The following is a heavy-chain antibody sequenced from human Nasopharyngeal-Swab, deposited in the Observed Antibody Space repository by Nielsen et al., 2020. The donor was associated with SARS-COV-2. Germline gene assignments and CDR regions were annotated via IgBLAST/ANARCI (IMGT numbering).Heavy chain of an antibody. V-gene: IGHV3-11*04. CDR3: ARGPQVPAGNGWYWFDP. CDR2: ISSSGSTI. D-gene: IGHD6-19*01. J-gene: IGHJ5*02. Sequence: GESLKISCAASGFTFSDYYMSWIRQAPGKGLEWVSYISSSGSTIYYADSVKGRFTISRGNAKNSLYLQMNSLRAEDTAVYYCARGPQVPAGNGWYWFDPWGQGTLVTVSS. CDR1: GFTFSDYY.